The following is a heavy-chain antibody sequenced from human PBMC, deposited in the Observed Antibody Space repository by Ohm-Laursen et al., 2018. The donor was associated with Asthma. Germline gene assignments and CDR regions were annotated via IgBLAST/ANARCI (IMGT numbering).Heavy chain of an antibody. CDR2: IGHDGHDA. J-gene: IGHJ4*02. D-gene: IGHD5-24*01. CDR3: ARDHGRDGYNTDY. Sequence: SLRLSCSASGFTFNFFAMSWVRQAPGKGLEWVSGIGHDGHDAYYADSVKGRFSISRDNSKNTVYLQMNSLRAEDTAVYYCARDHGRDGYNTDYWGQGTLVTVSS. CDR1: GFTFNFFA. V-gene: IGHV3-23*01.